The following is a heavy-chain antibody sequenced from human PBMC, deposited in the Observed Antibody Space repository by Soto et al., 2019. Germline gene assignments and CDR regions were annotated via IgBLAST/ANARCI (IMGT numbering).Heavy chain of an antibody. D-gene: IGHD3-16*02. CDR3: ARSLYDYIWGSYRYTDYFDY. J-gene: IGHJ4*02. CDR2: IFSNDEK. Sequence: QVTLKESGPVLVKPTETLTLTCTVSGFSLSNARMGVGWIRQPPGKALEWLAHIFSNDEKSYSTSLKSRLTISKDTSKSQVVLTMTNMDPVDTATYYCARSLYDYIWGSYRYTDYFDYWGQGTLVTVSS. V-gene: IGHV2-26*01. CDR1: GFSLSNARMG.